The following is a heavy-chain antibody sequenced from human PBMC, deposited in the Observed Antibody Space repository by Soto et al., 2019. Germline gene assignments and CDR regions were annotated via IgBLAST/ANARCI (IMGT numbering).Heavy chain of an antibody. CDR2: ISSSGTII. CDR3: VREQAIEYCYTSGTYSLDY. J-gene: IGHJ4*02. Sequence: GGSLRLSCAASGFTFSTYAMNWVRQAPGKGLEWVSYISSSGTIIYYADSVKGRFTISRDNAKNSLYLQMNSLRDEDTAVYYCVREQAIEYCYTSGTYSLDYWGQGTLVTVSS. CDR1: GFTFSTYA. D-gene: IGHD3-10*01. V-gene: IGHV3-48*02.